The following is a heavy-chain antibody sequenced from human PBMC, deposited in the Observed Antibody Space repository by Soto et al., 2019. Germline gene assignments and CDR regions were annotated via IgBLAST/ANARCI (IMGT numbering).Heavy chain of an antibody. J-gene: IGHJ5*02. Sequence: PGGSLRLSCAASGSTFSYYEMNWVRQAPGKGLEWISSISGSGFKKYYADSVKGRFTISRDNSKSTVYLELNNLSAEDTAVYHCAKNQGVELVPLATVDWFDPWGQGSVVTVSS. D-gene: IGHD1-26*01. CDR3: AKNQGVELVPLATVDWFDP. V-gene: IGHV3-23*01. CDR2: ISGSGFKK. CDR1: GSTFSYYE.